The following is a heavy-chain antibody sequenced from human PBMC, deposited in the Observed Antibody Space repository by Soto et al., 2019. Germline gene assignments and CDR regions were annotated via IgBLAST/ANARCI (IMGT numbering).Heavy chain of an antibody. CDR1: GGAFSDYA. CDR3: ASWLKGTDIGNYYDGMDA. CDR2: IMPIFRAP. J-gene: IGHJ6*02. D-gene: IGHD2-21*02. V-gene: IGHV1-69*12. Sequence: QVQLVQSGAEVKKPGSSVKVSCKASGGAFSDYAFSWVRQAPGQGLEWLGGIMPIFRAPDYAQKFQGRVTITAGEFTRTAYMEKNSLRSEDTAVYYCASWLKGTDIGNYYDGMDAWGQGTTVTVS.